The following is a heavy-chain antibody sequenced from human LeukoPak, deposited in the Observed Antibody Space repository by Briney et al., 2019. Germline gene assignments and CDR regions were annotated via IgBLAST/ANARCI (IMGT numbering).Heavy chain of an antibody. Sequence: GRSLRLSCAASGFTFSSYAMHWVRQAPGKGLEWVAVISYDGSNKYYADSVKGRFTISRDNSKNTLYLQMNSLRVEDTAVYYCAKGVGGSANYYYMDVWGKGTTVTVSS. D-gene: IGHD3-10*01. CDR2: ISYDGSNK. CDR1: GFTFSSYA. J-gene: IGHJ6*03. V-gene: IGHV3-30-3*01. CDR3: AKGVGGSANYYYMDV.